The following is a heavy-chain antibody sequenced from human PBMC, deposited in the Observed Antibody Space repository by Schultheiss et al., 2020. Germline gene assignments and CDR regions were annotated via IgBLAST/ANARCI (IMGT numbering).Heavy chain of an antibody. V-gene: IGHV1-18*03. CDR1: GYTFTNYD. J-gene: IGHJ4*02. Sequence: ASVKVSCKASGYTFTNYDLNWVRQAPGQGLEWMGWISANNGNTKYAQKLQGRVTMTTDTSTSTAYMELRNLRSDDMAVYYCARDGGGSATLDYWGQGILVTVSS. D-gene: IGHD2-15*01. CDR2: ISANNGNT. CDR3: ARDGGGSATLDY.